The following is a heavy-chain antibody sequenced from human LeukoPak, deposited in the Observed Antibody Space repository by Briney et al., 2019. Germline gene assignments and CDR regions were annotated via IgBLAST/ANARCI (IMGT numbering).Heavy chain of an antibody. D-gene: IGHD6-19*01. V-gene: IGHV1-2*02. CDR3: ASTAAVAGTSYFDY. Sequence: ASVKVSCKASGYTFMSYGIHWVRQAPGQGLEWMGWINPNSGGTNYTQKFQGRVTMTRDTSISTAYMELSRLRSDDTAVYYCASTAAVAGTSYFDYWGQGTLVTVSS. CDR1: GYTFMSYG. CDR2: INPNSGGT. J-gene: IGHJ4*02.